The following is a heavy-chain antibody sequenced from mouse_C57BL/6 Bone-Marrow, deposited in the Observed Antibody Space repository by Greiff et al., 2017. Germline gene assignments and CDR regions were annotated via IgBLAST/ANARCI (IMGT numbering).Heavy chain of an antibody. CDR3: ARDGGYGGYYPYAMDY. V-gene: IGHV1-82*01. Sequence: QVQLKQSGPELVKPGASVKISCKASGYAFSSSWMNWVKQRPGKGLEWIGRIYPGDGDTNYNGKFKGKATLTADKSSSTAYMQLSSLTSEDSAVYFCARDGGYGGYYPYAMDYWGQGTSVTVSS. J-gene: IGHJ4*01. D-gene: IGHD2-3*01. CDR1: GYAFSSSW. CDR2: IYPGDGDT.